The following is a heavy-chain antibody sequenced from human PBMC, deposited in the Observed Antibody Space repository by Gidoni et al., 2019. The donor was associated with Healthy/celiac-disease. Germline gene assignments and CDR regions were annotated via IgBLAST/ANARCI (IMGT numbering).Heavy chain of an antibody. CDR3: ARPQYYDILTGYYALPFDY. V-gene: IGHV3-21*01. Sequence: EVQLAASGGGLVKPGGPLRLSCPASGFTSRSHTINWVRQAPGKGLEWVSSISSSSSYIYYADSVKGRFTISRDNAKNSLYLQMNSLRTEDTAVYYCARPQYYDILTGYYALPFDYWGQGTLVTVSS. D-gene: IGHD3-9*01. CDR1: GFTSRSHT. CDR2: ISSSSSYI. J-gene: IGHJ4*02.